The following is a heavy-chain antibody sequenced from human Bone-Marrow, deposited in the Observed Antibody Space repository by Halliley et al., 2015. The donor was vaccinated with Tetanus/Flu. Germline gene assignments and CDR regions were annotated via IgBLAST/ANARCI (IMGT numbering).Heavy chain of an antibody. D-gene: IGHD6-13*01. V-gene: IGHV4-59*11. CDR2: VYYTGST. CDR3: ARRASRGVTAGTSDS. J-gene: IGHJ4*02. CDR1: GASISPHY. Sequence: TLSLTCAVSGASISPHYWNWIRQAPGKGLEWIGYVYYTGSTKYNPSLESRVTIALDVSKNQFSLKLTSMTPADTAVYYCARRASRGVTAGTSDSWGQGTLVIVSS.